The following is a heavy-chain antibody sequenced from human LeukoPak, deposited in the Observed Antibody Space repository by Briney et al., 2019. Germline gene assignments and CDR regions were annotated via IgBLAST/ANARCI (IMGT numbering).Heavy chain of an antibody. Sequence: SETLSLTCTVSGGSISSYYWSWIRQPPGRGLEWIGYTYTSGSTNYNPSLKSRVTISVDTSKYQFSLKPSSVTAADTAVYYCASHRSGYSSSSYDYWGQGTLVTVSS. V-gene: IGHV4-4*09. CDR2: TYTSGST. J-gene: IGHJ4*02. CDR1: GGSISSYY. D-gene: IGHD6-6*01. CDR3: ASHRSGYSSSSYDY.